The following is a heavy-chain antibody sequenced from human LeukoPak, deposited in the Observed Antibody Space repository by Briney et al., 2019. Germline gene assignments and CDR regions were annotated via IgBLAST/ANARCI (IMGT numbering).Heavy chain of an antibody. D-gene: IGHD6-19*01. J-gene: IGHJ2*01. V-gene: IGHV4-59*01. CDR1: GGSISSYY. CDR3: ARGRASSGWYAWYFDL. Sequence: SETLSLTCTVSGGSISSYYWSWIRQPPGKGLEWIGHIYYSGSTNYNPSLKSRVTISVDTSKNQFSLKLSSVTAADTAVYYCARGRASSGWYAWYFDLWGRGTLVTVSS. CDR2: IYYSGST.